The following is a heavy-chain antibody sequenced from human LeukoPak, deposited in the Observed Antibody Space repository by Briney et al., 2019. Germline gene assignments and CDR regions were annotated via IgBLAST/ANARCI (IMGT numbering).Heavy chain of an antibody. J-gene: IGHJ4*02. V-gene: IGHV3-21*01. CDR3: AAGYSSGWYYFDY. CDR1: GFTFSSYS. Sequence: PWGSLRLSCAASGFTFSSYSMNWVRQAPGKGLEWVSSISSSSSYIYYADSVKGRFTISRDNAKNSLYPQMNSLRAEDTAVYYCAAGYSSGWYYFDYWGQGTLVTVSS. CDR2: ISSSSSYI. D-gene: IGHD6-19*01.